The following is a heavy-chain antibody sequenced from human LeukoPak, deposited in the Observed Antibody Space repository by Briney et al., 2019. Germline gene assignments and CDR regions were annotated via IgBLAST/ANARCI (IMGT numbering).Heavy chain of an antibody. CDR2: IYYSGST. CDR1: GGSISSYY. D-gene: IGHD1-1*01. J-gene: IGHJ6*03. CDR3: ARTGTATHMDV. V-gene: IGHV4-59*01. Sequence: SETLSLTCTVSGGSISSYYWSWIRQPPGKGLEWIGYIYYSGSTNYNPSLKSRVTISVDTSKNQFSLKLSSVTAADTAVYYCARTGTATHMDVWGKGTTVTISS.